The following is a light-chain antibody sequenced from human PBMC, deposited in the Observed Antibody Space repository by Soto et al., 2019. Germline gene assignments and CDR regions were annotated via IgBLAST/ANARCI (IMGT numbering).Light chain of an antibody. J-gene: IGKJ1*01. CDR2: GAS. CDR3: QRQSNWPRT. CDR1: QSVSNN. V-gene: IGKV3-15*01. Sequence: EIVLTQSPATLSVSPGEVATLSCRASQSVSNNLAWYQQKPGQAPRLLIHGASTRATGIPARFSGSGSGTEFTLTISSLQSEDFAIYYCQRQSNWPRTFGQGTKVDIK.